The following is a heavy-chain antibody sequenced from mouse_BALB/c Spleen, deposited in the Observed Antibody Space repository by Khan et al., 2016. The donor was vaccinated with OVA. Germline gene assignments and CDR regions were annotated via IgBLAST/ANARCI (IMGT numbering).Heavy chain of an antibody. CDR1: GFIFSDYG. Sequence: LVQSGGSRKLSCAASGFIFSDYGMAWVRQAPGKGPEWVAFISNLAYSIYYADTVTGRFTISRENAKNTLYLEMSSLRSEDTAMYYCARSWAMDYWGQGTSVTVSS. V-gene: IGHV5-15*02. J-gene: IGHJ4*01. CDR2: ISNLAYSI. CDR3: ARSWAMDY.